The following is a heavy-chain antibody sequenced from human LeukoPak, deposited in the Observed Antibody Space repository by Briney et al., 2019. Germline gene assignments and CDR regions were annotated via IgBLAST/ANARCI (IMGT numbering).Heavy chain of an antibody. V-gene: IGHV3-30-3*01. D-gene: IGHD3-3*01. J-gene: IGHJ4*02. CDR3: ARAPFGVVITPFDY. CDR1: GFTFSSYA. CDR2: ISYDGSNK. Sequence: GGSLRLSCAASGFTFSSYAMHWVRQAPGKGLEWVAVISYDGSNKYYADSVKGRFTISRDNSKNTLYLQMNSLRAEDTAVYYCARAPFGVVITPFDYWGQGTLVTVSS.